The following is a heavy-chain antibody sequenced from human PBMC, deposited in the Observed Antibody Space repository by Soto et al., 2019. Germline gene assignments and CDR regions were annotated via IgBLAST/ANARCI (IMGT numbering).Heavy chain of an antibody. J-gene: IGHJ4*02. CDR1: GFTFSSYG. Sequence: QVQLVESGGGVVQPGRSLRLSCAASGFTFSSYGVHWVRQAPGKGLEWVAVISYDGSNKYYADSVKGRFTIARDNSKNTLYLQMNSLRAEDTAVYYCAKDMRSGGAAAFDYRGQGTLVPVSS. CDR2: ISYDGSNK. V-gene: IGHV3-30*18. CDR3: AKDMRSGGAAAFDY. D-gene: IGHD6-13*01.